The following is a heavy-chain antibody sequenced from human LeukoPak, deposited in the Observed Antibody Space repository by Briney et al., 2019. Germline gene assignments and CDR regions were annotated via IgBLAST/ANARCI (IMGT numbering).Heavy chain of an antibody. CDR2: INHSGST. V-gene: IGHV4-34*01. J-gene: IGHJ6*02. CDR3: ARGQYSSGWYYYYGVDV. Sequence: SKTLSLTCAVYGGSFSGYYWSWIRQPPGKGLEWIGEINHSGSTNYNPSLKSRVTISVDTSKNQFSLKLSSVTAADTAVYYCARGQYSSGWYYYYGVDVWGQGTTVTVSS. CDR1: GGSFSGYY. D-gene: IGHD6-19*01.